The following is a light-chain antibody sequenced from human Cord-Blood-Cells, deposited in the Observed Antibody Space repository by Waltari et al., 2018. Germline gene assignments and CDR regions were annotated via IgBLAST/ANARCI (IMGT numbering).Light chain of an antibody. CDR1: SSDGGGYNY. V-gene: IGLV2-14*01. Sequence: QSALTQPASVSGSPGQSITISCTGTSSDGGGYNYLHWYQHHPGKAPKLIIYDVSKRPSGVSNRFSGSKSGNTASLTISGLQAEDEADYYCSSYTSSSTWVFGGGTKLTVL. CDR2: DVS. J-gene: IGLJ3*02. CDR3: SSYTSSSTWV.